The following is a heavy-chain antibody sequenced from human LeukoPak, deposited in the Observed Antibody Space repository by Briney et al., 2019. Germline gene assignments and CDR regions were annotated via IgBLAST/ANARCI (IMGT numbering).Heavy chain of an antibody. CDR1: GYTFTSYD. Sequence: ASVKVSCKASGYTFTSYDINWLRQATGQGPEWMGWMNPNSGATGYAQKFQGRVTMTRSTSINTACMELSSLRSEDTAVYYSFVSNGVPEGDYWGQGTLVTVSS. J-gene: IGHJ4*02. CDR2: MNPNSGAT. V-gene: IGHV1-8*01. CDR3: FVSNGVPEGDY. D-gene: IGHD2-8*01.